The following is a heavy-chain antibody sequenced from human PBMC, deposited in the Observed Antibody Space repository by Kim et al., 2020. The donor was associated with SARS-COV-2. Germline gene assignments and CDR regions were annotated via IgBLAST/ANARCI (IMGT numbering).Heavy chain of an antibody. D-gene: IGHD6-13*01. J-gene: IGHJ4*02. V-gene: IGHV3-9*01. Sequence: GGSLRLSCAASGFTFDDYAMHWVRQAPAKGLEWVSGISWNSGSIGYADSVKGRSTISRDNAKNSLYLQMNSLRAEDTALYYCAKDITGVRGGSSWYGGLGLFHYGGQGTLVTVSS. CDR1: GFTFDDYA. CDR2: ISWNSGSI. CDR3: AKDITGVRGGSSWYGGLGLFHY.